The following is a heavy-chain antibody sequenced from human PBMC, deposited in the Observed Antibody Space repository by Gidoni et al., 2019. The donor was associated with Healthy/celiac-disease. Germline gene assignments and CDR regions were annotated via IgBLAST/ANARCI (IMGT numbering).Heavy chain of an antibody. CDR2: IYTSGST. D-gene: IGHD6-19*01. V-gene: IGHV4-61*02. CDR3: ARYSSEVGYYYYGMDV. CDR1: GGSISSGSYY. Sequence: QVQLQESGPGLVKPSQTLSLTCTVAGGSISSGSYYWSWIRQPAGKGLEWIGRIYTSGSTNYNPSLKSRVTISVDTSKNQFSRKLSSVTAADTAVYYCARYSSEVGYYYYGMDVWGQGTTVTVSS. J-gene: IGHJ6*02.